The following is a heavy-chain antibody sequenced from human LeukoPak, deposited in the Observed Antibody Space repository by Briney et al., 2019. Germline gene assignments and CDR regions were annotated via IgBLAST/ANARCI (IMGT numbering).Heavy chain of an antibody. J-gene: IGHJ5*02. V-gene: IGHV4-59*01. CDR1: GGSISSYY. CDR2: IHYTGST. D-gene: IGHD3-10*01. CDR3: ARGGYYGSGNDFRFDP. Sequence: SETLSLTCTVSGGSISSYYWSWIRQSPGKGLECIGYIHYTGSTNYNPSLKSRVPISVATSKNQFSLKLKSVTAAATAVYYCARGGYYGSGNDFRFDPWGQGTLVTVSS.